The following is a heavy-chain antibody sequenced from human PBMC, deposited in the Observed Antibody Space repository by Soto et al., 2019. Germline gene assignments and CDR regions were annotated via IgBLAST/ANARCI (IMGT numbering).Heavy chain of an antibody. Sequence: ASVKVSCKASGYTFTGYYMHWVRQAPGQGLEWMGWINPNSGGTNYAQKFQGRVTMTRDTSISTAYMELSRLRSDDTAVYYCARGGYCSGGSCNLQLPLYYYYYYGMDVWGQGTTVTV. J-gene: IGHJ6*02. D-gene: IGHD2-15*01. V-gene: IGHV1-2*02. CDR3: ARGGYCSGGSCNLQLPLYYYYYYGMDV. CDR1: GYTFTGYY. CDR2: INPNSGGT.